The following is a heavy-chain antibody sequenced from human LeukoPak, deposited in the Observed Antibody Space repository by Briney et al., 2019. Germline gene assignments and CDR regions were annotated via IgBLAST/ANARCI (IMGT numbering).Heavy chain of an antibody. V-gene: IGHV4-4*07. Sequence: SETLSLTCTVSGGSISSYYWSWIRQPAGKGLEWIGRIYTSGSTNYNPSLKSRVTISVDTSKNQFSLKVASVTPADTALYYCARISGYCSSTSCYTDYFDYWGQGTLVTVSS. J-gene: IGHJ4*02. CDR2: IYTSGST. CDR1: GGSISSYY. D-gene: IGHD2-2*02. CDR3: ARISGYCSSTSCYTDYFDY.